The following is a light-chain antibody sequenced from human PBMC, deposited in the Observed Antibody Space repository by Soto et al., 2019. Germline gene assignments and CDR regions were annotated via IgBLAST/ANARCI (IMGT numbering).Light chain of an antibody. Sequence: QAVVTQPPSASGTPGQRVTISCSGDNSNIGSTSVNWYQQLPGTAPRLLIYFNNQRPSGVPDRFSGSKSGTSASLAISGLQSEDGADYYCAAWDDSLNGPVFGGGTQLTVL. CDR2: FNN. J-gene: IGLJ2*01. CDR3: AAWDDSLNGPV. V-gene: IGLV1-44*01. CDR1: NSNIGSTS.